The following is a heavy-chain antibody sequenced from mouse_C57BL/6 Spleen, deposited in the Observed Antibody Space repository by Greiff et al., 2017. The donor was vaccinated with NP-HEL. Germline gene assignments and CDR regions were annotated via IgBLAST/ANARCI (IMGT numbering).Heavy chain of an antibody. V-gene: IGHV1-9*01. CDR1: GYTFTGYW. D-gene: IGHD1-1*01. CDR2: ILPGSGST. J-gene: IGHJ4*01. CDR3: ARNEVYYYGSSYAMDY. Sequence: QVQLQQSGAELMKPGASVKLSCKATGYTFTGYWIEWVKQRPGHGLEWIGEILPGSGSTNYNEKFKGKATFTADTSSNTAYMQLSSLTTEDSAIYYCARNEVYYYGSSYAMDYWGQRTSVTVSS.